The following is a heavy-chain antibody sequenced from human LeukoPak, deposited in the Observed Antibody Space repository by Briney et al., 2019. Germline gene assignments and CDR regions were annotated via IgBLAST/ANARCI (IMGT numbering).Heavy chain of an antibody. Sequence: SETLSLTCTVSGASISSYYWSWVRQPPGKGLVWVAYIYYSGSTNYNPSLKSRVTISVDTSKNQFSLKLSSVTAADTAVYYCASSSSGYSYGYYFDYWGQGTLVTVSS. J-gene: IGHJ4*02. CDR1: GASISSYY. D-gene: IGHD5-18*01. V-gene: IGHV4-59*01. CDR3: ASSSSGYSYGYYFDY. CDR2: IYYSGST.